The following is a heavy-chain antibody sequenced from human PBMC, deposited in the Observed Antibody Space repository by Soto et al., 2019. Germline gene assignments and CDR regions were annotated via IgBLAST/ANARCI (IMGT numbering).Heavy chain of an antibody. Sequence: GGSLRLCCAASGFSFSNYWVTWVRQAPGKGLEWVANIKEDGSEKHYVDSVKGRFTISRDNAKNSLYLQMNSLRVEDTAVYFCSRDVVVGAKALNYWGQGALVTVSS. CDR3: SRDVVVGAKALNY. CDR1: GFSFSNYW. D-gene: IGHD2-15*01. J-gene: IGHJ4*02. V-gene: IGHV3-7*01. CDR2: IKEDGSEK.